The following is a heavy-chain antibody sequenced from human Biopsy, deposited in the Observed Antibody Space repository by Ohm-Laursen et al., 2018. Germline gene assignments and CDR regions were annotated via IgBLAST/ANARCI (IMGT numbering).Heavy chain of an antibody. CDR2: ISPSGATT. J-gene: IGHJ6*02. V-gene: IGHV1-46*01. Sequence: SVTVSCKASGNTFATYHIHWVRQAPGQGLEWMGVISPSGATTSFSQKFQGRITMTRDTSTGPVYIDLNSLGSEDTAVYYCARAGVGSDGTDSYYYGMDVWGPGTTVTVSS. CDR1: GNTFATYH. CDR3: ARAGVGSDGTDSYYYGMDV. D-gene: IGHD5-24*01.